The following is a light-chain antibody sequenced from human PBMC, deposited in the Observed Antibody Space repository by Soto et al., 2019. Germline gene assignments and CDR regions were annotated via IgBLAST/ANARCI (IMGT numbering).Light chain of an antibody. V-gene: IGLV1-40*01. J-gene: IGLJ1*01. CDR2: GSS. CDR3: QSYDSSLSVLYV. Sequence: VLTQPPSVSGAPGQRVSISCTGSSSNIGAGYDVHWFQQLPGTAPKLLIYGSSNRPSGVPDRFSGSKSGTSASLAITGLQAEDEADYYCQSYDSSLSVLYVFGTGTKLTVL. CDR1: SSNIGAGYD.